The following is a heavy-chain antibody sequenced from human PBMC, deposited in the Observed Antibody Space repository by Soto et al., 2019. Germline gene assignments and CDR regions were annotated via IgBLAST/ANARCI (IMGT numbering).Heavy chain of an antibody. D-gene: IGHD3-10*01. V-gene: IGHV3-66*01. CDR2: IYSGGST. CDR1: GFTVSSNY. J-gene: IGHJ3*02. Sequence: PGGSLRLSCAASGFTVSSNYMSWVRQAPGKGLEWVSVIYSGGSTYYADSVKGRFTISRDNSKNTLYLQMNSLRAEDTAVYYCARDILYGSARHDAFDIWGQGTMVTVSS. CDR3: ARDILYGSARHDAFDI.